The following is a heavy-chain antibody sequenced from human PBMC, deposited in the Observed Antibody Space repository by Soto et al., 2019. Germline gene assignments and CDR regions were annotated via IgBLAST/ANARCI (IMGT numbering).Heavy chain of an antibody. J-gene: IGHJ4*02. Sequence: GGSLRLSCAASGFTFSSYGMHWVRQAPGKGLEWVAVISYDGSNKYYADSVKGRFTISRDNSKNTLYLQMNSLRAEDTAVYYCAKPYRQWLVQPIDYWGQGTLVTVSS. V-gene: IGHV3-30*18. CDR1: GFTFSSYG. CDR2: ISYDGSNK. D-gene: IGHD6-19*01. CDR3: AKPYRQWLVQPIDY.